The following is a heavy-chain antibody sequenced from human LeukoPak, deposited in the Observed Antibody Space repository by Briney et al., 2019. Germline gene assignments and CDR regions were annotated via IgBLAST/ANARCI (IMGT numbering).Heavy chain of an antibody. CDR3: ARRYSSGWYYLDY. Sequence: GASVKVSCKASGYTFTGYYMHWVRQAPGQGLEWMGWINPNSGGTNYAQKFQGRVTMTRDTSISTAYMELSRLRSDDTAVYYCARRYSSGWYYLDYWGQGTLVTVSS. D-gene: IGHD6-19*01. CDR1: GYTFTGYY. V-gene: IGHV1-2*02. CDR2: INPNSGGT. J-gene: IGHJ4*02.